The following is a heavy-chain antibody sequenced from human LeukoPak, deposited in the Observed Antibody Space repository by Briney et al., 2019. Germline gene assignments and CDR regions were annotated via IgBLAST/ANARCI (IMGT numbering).Heavy chain of an antibody. CDR2: VSDFSVLKVNP. Sequence: GASVKVSCKASGYTFTSYGISWVRQAPGQGPEWMGWVSDFSVLKVNPHCVQKLQGRVTMTTDTSTSTAYMELRSLRSDDTAVYYCARGPHFDLSSGYTYYFDFWGQGTLVTVSS. J-gene: IGHJ4*02. V-gene: IGHV1-18*01. CDR1: GYTFTSYG. D-gene: IGHD3-3*01. CDR3: ARGPHFDLSSGYTYYFDF.